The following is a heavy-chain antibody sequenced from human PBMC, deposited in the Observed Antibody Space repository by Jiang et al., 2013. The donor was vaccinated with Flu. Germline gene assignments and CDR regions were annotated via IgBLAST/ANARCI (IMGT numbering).Heavy chain of an antibody. Sequence: VSAISSNGGSTYYADSVKGRFTISRDNSKNTLYHQMSSLRPEDTAVYYCVSEATGPFDYWGQGILVTVSS. J-gene: IGHJ4*02. D-gene: IGHD1-1*01. V-gene: IGHV3-64D*06. CDR3: VSEATGPFDY. CDR2: ISSNGGST.